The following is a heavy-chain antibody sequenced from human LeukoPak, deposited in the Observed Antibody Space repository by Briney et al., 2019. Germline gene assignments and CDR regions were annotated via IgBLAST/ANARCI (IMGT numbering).Heavy chain of an antibody. CDR3: ARDMYDNGWSSFDY. CDR1: GFTFSHYA. CDR2: ISFDGTNK. J-gene: IGHJ4*02. D-gene: IGHD3-10*01. Sequence: SGGSLRLSCAASGFTFSHYAMHWVRQAPGKGLDWVAVISFDGTNKYYANSVQGRFAISRDNSKNTLYLQMNSLRAEDTALYYCARDMYDNGWSSFDYWGQGTLVTVSS. V-gene: IGHV3-30*09.